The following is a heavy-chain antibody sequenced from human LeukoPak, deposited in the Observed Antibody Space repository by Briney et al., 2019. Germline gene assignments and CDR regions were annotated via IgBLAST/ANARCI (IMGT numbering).Heavy chain of an antibody. D-gene: IGHD3-10*01. CDR1: GFTFSRNV. V-gene: IGHV3-30*01. CDR3: ARGGIPTGPYYYFYYMDV. J-gene: IGHJ6*03. CDR2: ISYDGNNK. Sequence: SSLRLSCAASGFTFSRNVMHWVRQAPGKGLEWVALISYDGNNKFYADSVKGRFTISRDNSRNTLYLQMNSLRGEDAAVYSCARGGIPTGPYYYFYYMDVWGKGTAVTVSS.